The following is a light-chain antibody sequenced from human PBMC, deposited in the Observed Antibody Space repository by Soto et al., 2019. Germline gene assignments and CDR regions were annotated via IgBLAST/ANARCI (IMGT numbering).Light chain of an antibody. V-gene: IGKV3-15*01. Sequence: EIVMTQSPATLSLSPGERATLSCRASQRVSSDVAWYQQKPGQAPRLLIYGASTRATGIPARCSGRGSGTEFTLTINSLQSEDVALYYCQQYNNWPWTFGQGTKVDIK. CDR2: GAS. J-gene: IGKJ1*01. CDR1: QRVSSD. CDR3: QQYNNWPWT.